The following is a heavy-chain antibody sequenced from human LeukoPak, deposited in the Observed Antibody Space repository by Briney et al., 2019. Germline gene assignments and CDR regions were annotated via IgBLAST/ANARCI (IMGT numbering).Heavy chain of an antibody. CDR2: ITGSGGST. J-gene: IGHJ4*02. V-gene: IGHV3-23*01. Sequence: GGSLRLSCAASGFTFSIHGMNWVRQGPGKGLEWVSGITGSGGSTYYADSVKGRFTISRDNSKNTVYLQMNSLRAEDTAVYYCARDLSLIALTDWGQGTLVTVSS. CDR1: GFTFSIHG. CDR3: ARDLSLIALTD. D-gene: IGHD3-22*01.